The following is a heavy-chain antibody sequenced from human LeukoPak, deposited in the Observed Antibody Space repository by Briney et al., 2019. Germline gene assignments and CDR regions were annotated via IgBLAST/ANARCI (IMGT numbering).Heavy chain of an antibody. CDR2: MHSGGSV. D-gene: IGHD6-19*01. CDR1: GFSITSNY. CDR3: ARGRGYTSSAYDY. Sequence: GGSMTLSCPAAGFSITSNYMNCVSQAPGRGLQWVSAMHSGGSVNYADSVKGRFTISRDYSTNTLFLQINSLRADDTACYYCARGRGYTSSAYDYWGQGTLVTVSS. J-gene: IGHJ4*02. V-gene: IGHV3-53*01.